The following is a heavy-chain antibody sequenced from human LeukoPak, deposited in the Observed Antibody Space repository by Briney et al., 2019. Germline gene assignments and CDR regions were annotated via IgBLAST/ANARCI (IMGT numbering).Heavy chain of an antibody. CDR3: ARLPIGVVEGKIT. V-gene: IGHV4-39*01. Sequence: PSETLSLTCTVSGGSISSSSYYWGWIRQPPGKGLEWIGSIYYSGSTYYNPSLKSRVTISVDTSKNQFSLKLSSVTAADTAVYYCARLPIGVVEGKITWGQGTLVTVSS. CDR1: GGSISSSSYY. CDR2: IYYSGST. D-gene: IGHD3-22*01. J-gene: IGHJ4*02.